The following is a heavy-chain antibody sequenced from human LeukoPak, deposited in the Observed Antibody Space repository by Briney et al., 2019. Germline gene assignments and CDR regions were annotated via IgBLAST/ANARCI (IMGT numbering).Heavy chain of an antibody. V-gene: IGHV5-51*01. D-gene: IGHD6-13*01. CDR1: GYSFTSYW. CDR2: IYPGDSDT. CDR3: ARQTSSWYVHYYYMDV. J-gene: IGHJ6*03. Sequence: GESLKISCKGSGYSFTSYWIGWVRQIPGKGLEWMGIIYPGDSDTRYSPSFQGQVTISADKSISTAYLQWSSLKASDTAMYYCARQTSSWYVHYYYMDVWGKGTTVTVSS.